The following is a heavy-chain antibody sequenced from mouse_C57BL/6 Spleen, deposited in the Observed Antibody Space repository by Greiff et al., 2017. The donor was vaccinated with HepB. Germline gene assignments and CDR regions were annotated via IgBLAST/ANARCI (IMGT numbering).Heavy chain of an antibody. CDR3: AREGPPYWYFDV. J-gene: IGHJ1*03. CDR1: GYSITSGYY. V-gene: IGHV3-6*01. Sequence: ESGPGLVKPSQSLSLTCSVTGYSITSGYYWNWIRQFPGNKLEWMGYISYDGSNNYNPSLKNRISITRDTSKNQFFLKLNSVTTEDTATYYCAREGPPYWYFDVWGTGTTVTVSS. D-gene: IGHD3-3*01. CDR2: ISYDGSN.